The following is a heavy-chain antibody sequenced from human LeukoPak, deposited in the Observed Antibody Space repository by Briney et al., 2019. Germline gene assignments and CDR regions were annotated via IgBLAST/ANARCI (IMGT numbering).Heavy chain of an antibody. CDR2: IYYSGST. CDR1: GGSISSGDYY. CDR3: ARAGRGYSGYEVYY. V-gene: IGHV4-30-4*01. D-gene: IGHD5-12*01. Sequence: SETLSLTCTVSGGSISSGDYYWSWTRQPPGKGLEWIGYIYYSGSTYYNPSLKSRVTISVDTSKNQVSLKLSSVTAADTAVYYCARAGRGYSGYEVYYWGQGTLVTVSS. J-gene: IGHJ4*02.